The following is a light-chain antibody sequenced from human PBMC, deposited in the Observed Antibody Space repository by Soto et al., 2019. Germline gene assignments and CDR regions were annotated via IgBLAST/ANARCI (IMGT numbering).Light chain of an antibody. V-gene: IGLV2-14*01. Sequence: QSVLTQPASVSGFPGQSITISCTGTSSDVGGYNYVSWYQQHPGKAPKLMIYDVSNRPSGVSNRFSGSKSGNTASLTISGLQAEDGADYYCSSYTSSSTLFVFGTGTKVTVL. J-gene: IGLJ1*01. CDR3: SSYTSSSTLFV. CDR2: DVS. CDR1: SSDVGGYNY.